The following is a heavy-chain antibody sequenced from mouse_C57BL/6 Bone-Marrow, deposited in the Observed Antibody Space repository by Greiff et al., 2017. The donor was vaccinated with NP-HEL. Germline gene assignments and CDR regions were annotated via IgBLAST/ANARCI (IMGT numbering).Heavy chain of an antibody. J-gene: IGHJ4*01. CDR3: ARDGYLYYYAMDY. Sequence: EVQRVESGAELVRPGSSVKMSCKTSGYTFTSYGINWVKQRPGQGLEWIGYIYIGNGYTEYNEKFKGKATLTSDTSSSTAYMQVSSLTSEDSAIYCCARDGYLYYYAMDYWGQGTSVTVSS. CDR1: GYTFTSYG. D-gene: IGHD2-3*01. V-gene: IGHV1-58*01. CDR2: IYIGNGYT.